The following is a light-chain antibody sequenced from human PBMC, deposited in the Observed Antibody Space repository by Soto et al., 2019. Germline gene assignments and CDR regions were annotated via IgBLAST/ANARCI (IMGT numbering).Light chain of an antibody. J-gene: IGKJ2*01. Sequence: VVMTQSPLFLPVTLGQPASISCRSSQSLAYRDGNTYLHWFQQRPGQSPRRLIYNLSSRDSGVADRFSGSGSGTDFSLKISRVEAEDVGVFYCIKSVFWAPYTFGQGTKLEIK. V-gene: IGKV2-30*01. CDR2: NLS. CDR1: QSLAYRDGNTY. CDR3: IKSVFWAPYT.